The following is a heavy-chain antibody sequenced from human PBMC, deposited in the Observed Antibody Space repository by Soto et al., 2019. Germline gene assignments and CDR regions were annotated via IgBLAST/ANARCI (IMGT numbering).Heavy chain of an antibody. Sequence: QVQLQESGPGLVKPSETLSLTCTVSGGSISSYYWSWIRQPPGKGLEWIGYIYYSGSTNYNPSLKSRVTISVDASKNKFSLKLSSVTAADTAVYYCAGEGTKRWVQLRAVDIWGQGTMVTVSS. D-gene: IGHD5-12*01. CDR3: AGEGTKRWVQLRAVDI. J-gene: IGHJ3*02. CDR2: IYYSGST. CDR1: GGSISSYY. V-gene: IGHV4-59*01.